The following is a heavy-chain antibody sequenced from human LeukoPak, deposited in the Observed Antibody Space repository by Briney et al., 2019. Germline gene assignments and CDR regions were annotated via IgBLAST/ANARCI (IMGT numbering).Heavy chain of an antibody. Sequence: SETLSLTCTVSGGAVNIYYWSWIRRTPGKGLEWIGYIFYSGSTNYNPSLKSRVTISVDTSKNQFSLKLSSVTAADTAVFYCARESPGLLQLWRSWGQGTLVTVSS. J-gene: IGHJ5*02. D-gene: IGHD4/OR15-4a*01. CDR2: IFYSGST. CDR3: ARESPGLLQLWRS. CDR1: GGAVNIYY. V-gene: IGHV4-59*02.